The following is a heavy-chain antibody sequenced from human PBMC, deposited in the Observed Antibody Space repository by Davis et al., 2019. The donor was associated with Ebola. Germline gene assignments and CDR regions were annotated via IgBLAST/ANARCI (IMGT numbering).Heavy chain of an antibody. CDR1: GYTFTSYG. J-gene: IGHJ4*02. Sequence: ASVKVSCKASGYTFTSYGISWVRQAPRQGLEWMGWISAYNGNTNYAQKLQGRITMTRNISISTAYMELSSLRSEDTAVYYCARRVGARSGFDYWGQGSLVTVSS. D-gene: IGHD1-26*01. V-gene: IGHV1-18*01. CDR2: ISAYNGNT. CDR3: ARRVGARSGFDY.